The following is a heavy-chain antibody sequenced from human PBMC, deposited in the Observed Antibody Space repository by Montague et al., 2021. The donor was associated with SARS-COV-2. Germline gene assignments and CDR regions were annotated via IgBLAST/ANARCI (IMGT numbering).Heavy chain of an antibody. CDR2: IYWNGGTT. Sequence: SLRLSCAASGFSFDDYGMTWVRQTPGKGLEWVSGIYWNGGTTNYADPVKGRFTISRDNAKNSLYLQLNSLRAEDTAWYFCARDHAYSNCIDYWGQGILVTVSS. J-gene: IGHJ4*02. D-gene: IGHD3-16*01. V-gene: IGHV3-20*04. CDR1: GFSFDDYG. CDR3: ARDHAYSNCIDY.